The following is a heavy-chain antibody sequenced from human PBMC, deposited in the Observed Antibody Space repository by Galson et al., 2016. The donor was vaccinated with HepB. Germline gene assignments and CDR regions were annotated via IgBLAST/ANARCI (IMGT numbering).Heavy chain of an antibody. D-gene: IGHD3-10*02. Sequence: SETLSLTCAVYGGSFSGYYWSWIRQPPGKGLEWIGKINHSGSSNYNPSPKSRVTISVDTSKSQFSLELTSVTAADTAVYYCARGKSVRVVGYYYYYGMDVWGQGTTVTVS. CDR3: ARGKSVRVVGYYYYYGMDV. CDR2: INHSGSS. J-gene: IGHJ6*02. CDR1: GGSFSGYY. V-gene: IGHV4-34*01.